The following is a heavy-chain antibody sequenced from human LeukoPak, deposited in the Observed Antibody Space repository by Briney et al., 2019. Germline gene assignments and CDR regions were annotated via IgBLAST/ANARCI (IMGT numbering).Heavy chain of an antibody. CDR3: ARQITDQSSGYDSIDY. CDR2: IYPGDSDT. Sequence: GESLKISCKSSGYRFTTYRIGLGCQSPGKGLEWMGIIYPGDSDTRYSPSFESQVTISADKSITTAYLQWSSLNSSDTAMYYCARQITDQSSGYDSIDYWGQGTLVTVSS. V-gene: IGHV5-51*01. CDR1: GYRFTTYR. J-gene: IGHJ4*02. D-gene: IGHD5-12*01.